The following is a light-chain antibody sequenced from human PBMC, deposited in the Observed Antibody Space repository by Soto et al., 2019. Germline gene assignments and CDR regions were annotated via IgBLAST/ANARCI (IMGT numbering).Light chain of an antibody. V-gene: IGLV2-23*02. CDR3: CSYAGSSTYV. CDR2: EVS. J-gene: IGLJ1*01. Sequence: QSALTQPASVSGSPGQSITISCTGTSSDVGSYNLVSWYQQHPGKAQKLMNYEVSKRPSGVSNRFSGSKSGNTASLTFFWFRAEDEADYYCCSYAGSSTYVFGTGTKVTVL. CDR1: SSDVGSYNL.